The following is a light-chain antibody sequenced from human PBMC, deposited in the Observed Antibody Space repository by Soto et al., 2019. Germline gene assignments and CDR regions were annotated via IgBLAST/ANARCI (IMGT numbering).Light chain of an antibody. Sequence: DIQMTQSPSTLSASVGDRLTITFRGSQSVSTWLAWYQQRPGKAPKLVIYAASSLQSGVPSRFSGSGSGTDFTLTISSLQPEDFATYYCQQSYSTPQTFGQGTKVDIK. V-gene: IGKV1-39*01. CDR1: QSVSTW. CDR3: QQSYSTPQT. J-gene: IGKJ1*01. CDR2: AAS.